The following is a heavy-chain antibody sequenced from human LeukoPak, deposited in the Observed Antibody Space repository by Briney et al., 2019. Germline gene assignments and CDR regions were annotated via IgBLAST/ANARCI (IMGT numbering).Heavy chain of an antibody. Sequence: GGSLRLSCAASGFTFRLYWMHWVRQAPGKGLVWVSRINSDQSNTTYADSVKGRFTISRDNAKNTLYLQMNSLRVEDTAVYYCAKVFWFEHISDYWGQGTLVTVSS. D-gene: IGHD3-10*01. V-gene: IGHV3-74*01. CDR3: AKVFWFEHISDY. J-gene: IGHJ4*02. CDR1: GFTFRLYW. CDR2: INSDQSNT.